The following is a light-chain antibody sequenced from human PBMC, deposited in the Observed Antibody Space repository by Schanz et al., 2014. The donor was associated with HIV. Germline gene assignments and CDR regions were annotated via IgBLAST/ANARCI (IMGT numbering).Light chain of an antibody. CDR3: SSYTSSTTYV. CDR1: SSDIGAYDF. Sequence: QSALTQPPSASGSPGQSVTISCVGTSSDIGAYDFVSWYQQHPGKAPKVVIYGVFDRPSGISNRFSGSKSGNTASLTISGLQAEDEADYYCSSYTSSTTYVFGTGTKLTVL. CDR2: GVF. V-gene: IGLV2-14*03. J-gene: IGLJ1*01.